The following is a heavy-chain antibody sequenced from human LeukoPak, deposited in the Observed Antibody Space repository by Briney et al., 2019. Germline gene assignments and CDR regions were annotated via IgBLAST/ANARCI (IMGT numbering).Heavy chain of an antibody. Sequence: SETLSLTCTGSGGSISSSSYYWGWIRQPPGKGLEWIGSIYYSGSTYYNPSLKSRVTISVDTSKNQFSLKLSSVTAADTAVYYCARHADDYGDAIDYWGQGTLVTVSS. CDR2: IYYSGST. CDR3: ARHADDYGDAIDY. V-gene: IGHV4-39*01. D-gene: IGHD4-17*01. J-gene: IGHJ4*02. CDR1: GGSISSSSYY.